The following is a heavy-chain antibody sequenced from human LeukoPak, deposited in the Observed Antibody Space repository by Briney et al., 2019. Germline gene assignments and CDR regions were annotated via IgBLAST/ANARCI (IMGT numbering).Heavy chain of an antibody. J-gene: IGHJ3*02. CDR3: ARVSLRTDVVVLPARYAFDI. Sequence: PSETLSLPCTVSSRSISTYYWRWLRQPAGKGLEWIGRIHTSGSPNYNTSLKSRVAMSVGTSKNQFSLKLTSVTAADTAVYYDARVSLRTDVVVLPARYAFDIWGLGTMVTFSS. V-gene: IGHV4-4*07. CDR2: IHTSGSP. CDR1: SRSISTYY. D-gene: IGHD2-2*01.